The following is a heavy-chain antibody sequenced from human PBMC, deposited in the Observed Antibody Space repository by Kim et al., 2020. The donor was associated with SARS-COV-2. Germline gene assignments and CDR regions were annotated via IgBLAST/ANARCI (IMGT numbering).Heavy chain of an antibody. CDR1: GGSFSGYY. V-gene: IGHV4-34*01. Sequence: SETLSLTCAVYGGSFSGYYWSWIRQPPGKGLEWIGEINHSGSTNYNPSLKSRVTISVDTSKNQFSLKLSSVTAADTAVYYCARGDSIVVVPAAIQNYYYYGMDVWGQGTTVTVSS. D-gene: IGHD2-2*01. J-gene: IGHJ6*02. CDR3: ARGDSIVVVPAAIQNYYYYGMDV. CDR2: INHSGST.